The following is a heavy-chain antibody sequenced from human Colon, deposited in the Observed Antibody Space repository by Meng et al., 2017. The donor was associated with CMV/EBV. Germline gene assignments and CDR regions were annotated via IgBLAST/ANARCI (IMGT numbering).Heavy chain of an antibody. CDR3: ARESSGWFDY. V-gene: IGHV1-2*02. D-gene: IGHD6-19*01. Sequence: ASVKVSCKASGYSFSAYYIHWVRQAPGQGLEWMGWINPNSGGTNYAQKFQGRVTMTRDTSISTAYMELSRLRSDDAAVYYCARESSGWFDYWGQGTLVTVSS. J-gene: IGHJ4*02. CDR1: GYSFSAYY. CDR2: INPNSGGT.